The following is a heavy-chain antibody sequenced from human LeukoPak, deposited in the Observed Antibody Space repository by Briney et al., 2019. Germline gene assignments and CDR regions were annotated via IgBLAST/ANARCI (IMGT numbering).Heavy chain of an antibody. Sequence: GGSLRLSCAGSGFTFSDYGMSWVRQAPGKGLEGVSTIAGSGGNTNYADSVKGRFTISRDNSKNTLSLTMNSLRADDTAVYYCVKGRLFGDYIFDFWGQGTLVTVSS. V-gene: IGHV3-23*01. J-gene: IGHJ4*02. CDR1: GFTFSDYG. CDR3: VKGRLFGDYIFDF. CDR2: IAGSGGNT. D-gene: IGHD4-17*01.